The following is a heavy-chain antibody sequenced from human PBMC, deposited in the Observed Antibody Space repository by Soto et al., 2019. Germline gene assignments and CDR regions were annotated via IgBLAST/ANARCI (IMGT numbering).Heavy chain of an antibody. CDR2: INAGNGNT. D-gene: IGHD2-8*01. V-gene: IGHV1-3*05. CDR1: GYTFTSYA. J-gene: IGHJ6*02. CDR3: ARDPPPRGWSPYGMDV. Sequence: QVQLVQSGAEEKKPGASVKVSCKASGYTFTSYAMHWVRQAPGQRLEWMGWINAGNGNTKYSQKFQGRVTITRDTSASTAYMELSSLRSEDTAVYYCARDPPPRGWSPYGMDVWGQGTTVTVSS.